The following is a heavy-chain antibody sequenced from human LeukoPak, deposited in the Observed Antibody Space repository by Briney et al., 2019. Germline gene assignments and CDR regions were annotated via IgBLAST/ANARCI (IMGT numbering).Heavy chain of an antibody. J-gene: IGHJ4*02. CDR2: IWYDGSNK. Sequence: GGSLRLSCAASGFTFSTYGMHWVRQAPGKGLEWVAIIWYDGSNKYYADSVKGRFTISRDISKNTLHLQMNSLRADDTAVYYCAREESGSLDFWGQGTLFTVSS. CDR3: AREESGSLDF. CDR1: GFTFSTYG. D-gene: IGHD1-26*01. V-gene: IGHV3-33*01.